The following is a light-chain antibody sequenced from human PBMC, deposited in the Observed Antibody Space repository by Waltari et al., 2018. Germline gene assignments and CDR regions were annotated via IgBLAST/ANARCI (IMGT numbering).Light chain of an antibody. CDR1: SSDVGGHDY. V-gene: IGLV2-11*01. CDR3: CAYAGSYFMV. Sequence: QSALTQPRSVSGSPGQSVTISCTGTSSDVGGHDYFSWYQQYPGKGPKLMFYDVSKRPSGVPYRFSASKSGNTASLTISGLQPEDEADYYCCAYAGSYFMVFGGGTRLTVL. J-gene: IGLJ3*02. CDR2: DVS.